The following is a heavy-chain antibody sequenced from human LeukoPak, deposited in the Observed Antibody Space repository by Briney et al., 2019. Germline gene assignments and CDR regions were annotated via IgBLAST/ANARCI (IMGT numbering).Heavy chain of an antibody. CDR3: ARSLGYCSGGSCHDFFDY. CDR1: GGSISSYY. D-gene: IGHD2-15*01. V-gene: IGHV4-59*01. J-gene: IGHJ4*02. CDR2: IYYSGST. Sequence: PSETLSLTCTVSGGSISSYYWSWIRQPPGKGLEWIGYIYYSGSTNYNPSLKSRVTISVDTSKNQFSLKLSSVTAADTAVYYCARSLGYCSGGSCHDFFDYWGQGTLVTVSS.